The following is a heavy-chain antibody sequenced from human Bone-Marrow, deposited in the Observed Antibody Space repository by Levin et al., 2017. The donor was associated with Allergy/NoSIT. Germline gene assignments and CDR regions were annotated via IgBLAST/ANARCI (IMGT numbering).Heavy chain of an antibody. J-gene: IGHJ5*02. Sequence: GGSLRLSCKTSGYSFTSSWIGWVRQTPGTGLEWMGIIFPGDSDTRYSPSFQGQVTISVDKSSSTAYLQWSSLKASDSGMYYCATTTISVLRGVITPNWFDPWGQGTLVIVSS. D-gene: IGHD3-10*01. CDR3: ATTTISVLRGVITPNWFDP. CDR2: IFPGDSDT. V-gene: IGHV5-51*01. CDR1: GYSFTSSW.